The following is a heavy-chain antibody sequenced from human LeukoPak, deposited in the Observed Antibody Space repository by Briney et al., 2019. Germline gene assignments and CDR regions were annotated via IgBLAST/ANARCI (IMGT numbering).Heavy chain of an antibody. CDR1: GFTFSSYA. CDR3: AKTNGVYLLTDDAFDM. CDR2: ISGSGGST. V-gene: IGHV3-23*01. J-gene: IGHJ3*02. Sequence: PGGSLRLSCAASGFTFSSYAMSWVRQAPGKGLEWVSAISGSGGSTYYADSVKGRFTISRDNSKNTLYLQMNSLRAEDTAVYYCAKTNGVYLLTDDAFDMWGQGKMVTVSS. D-gene: IGHD2-8*01.